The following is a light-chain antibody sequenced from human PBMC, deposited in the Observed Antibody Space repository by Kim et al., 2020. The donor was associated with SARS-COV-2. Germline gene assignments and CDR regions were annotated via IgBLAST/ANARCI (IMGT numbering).Light chain of an antibody. J-gene: IGLJ2*01. CDR1: SSNI. Sequence: ASGAPGRGVSVPCSGGSSNINWYQQLPGSAPKLLIYGNNRRPSGVPDRFSASKSGTSASLVISGLQSEDEGDYHCAAWDDSLYGPIFGGGTQLTVL. CDR3: AAWDDSLYGPI. V-gene: IGLV1-44*01. CDR2: GNN.